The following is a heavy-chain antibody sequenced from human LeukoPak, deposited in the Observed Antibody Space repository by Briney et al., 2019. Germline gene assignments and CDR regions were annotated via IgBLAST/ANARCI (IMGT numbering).Heavy chain of an antibody. D-gene: IGHD6-13*01. Sequence: ASVKVSCKASGYTFTSYAMHWVRQAPGQRLEWMGWINAGNGNTKYSQKFQGRVTITRDTSASTAYMELSSLKSEDTAVYYCARVGGLAAVDYWGQGTLVTVSS. CDR3: ARVGGLAAVDY. J-gene: IGHJ4*02. CDR1: GYTFTSYA. V-gene: IGHV1-3*01. CDR2: INAGNGNT.